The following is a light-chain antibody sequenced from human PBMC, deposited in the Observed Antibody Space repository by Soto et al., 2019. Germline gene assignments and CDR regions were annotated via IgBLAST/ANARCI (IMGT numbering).Light chain of an antibody. CDR2: DVS. J-gene: IGLJ1*01. CDR3: CSYAGSYPYV. V-gene: IGLV2-11*01. Sequence: QSVLTQPRSVSGSPGQSVTISCTGTSSDVGGYNYVSWYQQHPGTAPKLMIYDVSKRPSGVPDRFSGSKYGNTASLTISGLQAEDEADYYCCSYAGSYPYVFGTGTKVTVL. CDR1: SSDVGGYNY.